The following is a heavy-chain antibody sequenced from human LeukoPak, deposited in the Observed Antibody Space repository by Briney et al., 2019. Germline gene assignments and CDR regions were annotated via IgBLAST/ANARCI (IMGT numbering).Heavy chain of an antibody. CDR2: IYYSGST. D-gene: IGHD6-13*01. CDR3: AGRKGIAAAATVDNWFDP. CDR1: GGSISSSSYY. V-gene: IGHV4-39*01. Sequence: SETLSLTCTVSGGSISSSSYYWGWIRQPPGKGLEWIGSIYYSGSTYYNPSLKSRVTISVDTSKNQFSPKLSSVTAADTAVYYCAGRKGIAAAATVDNWFDPWGQGTLVTVSS. J-gene: IGHJ5*02.